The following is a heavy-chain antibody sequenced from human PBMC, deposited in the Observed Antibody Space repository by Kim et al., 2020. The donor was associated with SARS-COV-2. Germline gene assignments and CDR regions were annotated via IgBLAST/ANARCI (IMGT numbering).Heavy chain of an antibody. Sequence: GGSLRLSCAASGFTFSSYAMHWVRQAPGKGLEWVAVISYDGSNKYYADSVKGRFTISRDNSKNTLYLQMNSLRAEDTAVYYCARGDYYDMAYYFDYWGQG. CDR2: ISYDGSNK. J-gene: IGHJ4*02. V-gene: IGHV3-30*04. D-gene: IGHD3-22*01. CDR3: ARGDYYDMAYYFDY. CDR1: GFTFSSYA.